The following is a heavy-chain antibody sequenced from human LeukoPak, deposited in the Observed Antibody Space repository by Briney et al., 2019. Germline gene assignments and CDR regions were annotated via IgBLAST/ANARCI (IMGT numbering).Heavy chain of an antibody. CDR1: GFTFSTYA. D-gene: IGHD6-13*01. CDR2: IKQDGSEK. Sequence: GGSLRLSGAAPGFTFSTYAMTWGGQAPGKGLDWVAKIKQDGSEKYYVDSVKGRFTISRDNATTSLSLTMPSLTAQDTAVYYCARRGTSSSWAHFDYWGQGTLVTVSS. J-gene: IGHJ4*02. CDR3: ARRGTSSSWAHFDY. V-gene: IGHV3-7*05.